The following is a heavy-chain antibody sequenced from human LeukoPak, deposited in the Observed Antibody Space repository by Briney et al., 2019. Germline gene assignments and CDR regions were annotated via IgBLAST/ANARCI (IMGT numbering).Heavy chain of an antibody. CDR3: ARGATISETGYFDY. V-gene: IGHV4-4*07. CDR2: FYTSGST. J-gene: IGHJ4*03. D-gene: IGHD1-1*01. Sequence: PSETLSLTCTVSGGSISSYYWSWIRQPAGKGLEWIGRFYTSGSTNYNPSLKSRVTISVDTSKNQFSLKVNSLTAADTAVYYCARGATISETGYFDYWGQGTLVTVSS. CDR1: GGSISSYY.